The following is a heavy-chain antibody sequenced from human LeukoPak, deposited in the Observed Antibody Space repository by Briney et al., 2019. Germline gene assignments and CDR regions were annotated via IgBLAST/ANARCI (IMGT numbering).Heavy chain of an antibody. CDR2: ISSSSGTM. Sequence: GGSLRLSCAASGFTFSNYAMSWVRQAPGKGLEWVSYISSSSGTMYYAESVRGRFTISRDNAKNSLYLQMSSLRDEDTAVYYCVRDYGNYYDAMTYFPFDYWGQGTLVTVSS. D-gene: IGHD3-22*01. J-gene: IGHJ4*02. CDR1: GFTFSNYA. CDR3: VRDYGNYYDAMTYFPFDY. V-gene: IGHV3-48*02.